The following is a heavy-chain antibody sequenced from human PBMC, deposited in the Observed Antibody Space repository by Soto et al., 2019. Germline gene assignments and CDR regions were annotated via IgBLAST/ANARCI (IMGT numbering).Heavy chain of an antibody. J-gene: IGHJ4*02. CDR3: ARETPHCGGGCLDY. D-gene: IGHD2-21*02. CDR2: INGVSGAT. CDR1: VFIVSSHE. Sequence: GWSLRLSCRSSVFIVSSHEVNWFRQPPGKGLEWLSYINGVSGATYYAPSVKGRFTVSRDDAENSIHLQMNSLRADDTALYYCARETPHCGGGCLDYWGQGTLVTVSS. V-gene: IGHV3-48*03.